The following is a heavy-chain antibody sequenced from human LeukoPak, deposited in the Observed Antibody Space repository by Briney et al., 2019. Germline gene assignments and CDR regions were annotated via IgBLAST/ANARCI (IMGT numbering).Heavy chain of an antibody. CDR2: IYYSGST. D-gene: IGHD6-13*01. CDR3: ARDSSWGRIAAAGDDYYYGMDV. J-gene: IGHJ6*02. Sequence: SETLPLTCTVSGGSISSYYWSWIRQPPGKGLEWIGYIYYSGSTNYNPSLKSRVTISVDTSKNQFSLKLSSVTAADTAVYYCARDSSWGRIAAAGDDYYYGMDVWGQGTTVTVSS. V-gene: IGHV4-59*01. CDR1: GGSISSYY.